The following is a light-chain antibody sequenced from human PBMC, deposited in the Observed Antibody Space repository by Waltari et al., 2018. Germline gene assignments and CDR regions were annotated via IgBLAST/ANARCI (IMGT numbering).Light chain of an antibody. CDR1: QSVGSN. Sequence: EIVMTQSPPTLSVSPGDTASLSCRASQSVGSNLAWYQQKPGQAPRLLIYGAYNRATGIPARFSGSGSGTEFTLTISSLQSEDSAIYYCQQYNIWPWTFGQGTKVDIK. CDR2: GAY. CDR3: QQYNIWPWT. V-gene: IGKV3-15*01. J-gene: IGKJ1*01.